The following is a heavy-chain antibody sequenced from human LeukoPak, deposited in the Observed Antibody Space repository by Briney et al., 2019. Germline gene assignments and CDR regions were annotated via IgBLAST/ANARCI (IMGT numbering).Heavy chain of an antibody. J-gene: IGHJ3*01. V-gene: IGHV3-21*05. Sequence: GGSLRLSCAASGFAFSIYTMNWVRQAPGKGLEWVSHISSTSGSIDYADSVKGRFSISRDNAKNSLYLQINSLRAEDTAVYYCARRHLGSSVWDAFDVWGQGTVVTVSS. CDR1: GFAFSIYT. CDR2: ISSTSGSI. D-gene: IGHD6-19*01. CDR3: ARRHLGSSVWDAFDV.